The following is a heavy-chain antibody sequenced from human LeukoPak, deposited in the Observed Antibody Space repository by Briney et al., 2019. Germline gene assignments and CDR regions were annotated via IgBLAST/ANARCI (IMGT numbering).Heavy chain of an antibody. D-gene: IGHD6-13*01. CDR1: GYSFSRYW. Sequence: GESLKISCKGSGYSFSRYWIGWVRQMPGKGLEWMGIIYPGDSDTRYSPSFQGQVTISADKSISTAYLQWSSLEASDTAMYYCARQYSSTWQPWGQGTLVTVSS. V-gene: IGHV5-51*01. CDR3: ARQYSSTWQP. J-gene: IGHJ5*02. CDR2: IYPGDSDT.